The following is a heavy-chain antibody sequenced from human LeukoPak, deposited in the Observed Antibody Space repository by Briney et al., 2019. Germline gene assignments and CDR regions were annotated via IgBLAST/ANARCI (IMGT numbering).Heavy chain of an antibody. V-gene: IGHV1-18*01. Sequence: SAYNVNTNYAQKLQGRVTMTTDTSTSTAYMELRSLRSDDTAVYYCARSYDFWSGYYQYFDNWGQGTLVTVSS. J-gene: IGHJ4*02. D-gene: IGHD3-3*01. CDR2: SAYNVNT. CDR3: ARSYDFWSGYYQYFDN.